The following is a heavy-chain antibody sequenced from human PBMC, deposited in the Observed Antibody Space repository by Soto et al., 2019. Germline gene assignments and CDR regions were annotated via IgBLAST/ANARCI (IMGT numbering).Heavy chain of an antibody. Sequence: SETLSLTCTVSGGSISSGGYYWSWIRQHPGKGLEWIGYIYYSGSTYYNPSLKSRVTISVDTSKNQFSLKLSSVTAADTAVYYCARERAYYDILTGYKYYFDYWGQGTLVTVSS. J-gene: IGHJ4*02. CDR2: IYYSGST. CDR1: GGSISSGGYY. D-gene: IGHD3-9*01. V-gene: IGHV4-31*03. CDR3: ARERAYYDILTGYKYYFDY.